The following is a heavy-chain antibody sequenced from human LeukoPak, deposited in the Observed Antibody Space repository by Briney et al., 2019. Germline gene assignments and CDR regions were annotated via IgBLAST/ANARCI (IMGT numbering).Heavy chain of an antibody. Sequence: GGSLRLSCAASGFTLSGNDMHWVRRATGRGLEWVSAIAIAGDTFYAGSVKGRFTISREDAKDSLYLQMNSLTVGDTAMYYCARGGSGSGWTYFDFWGQGTLVTVSS. V-gene: IGHV3-13*04. CDR2: IAIAGDT. D-gene: IGHD6-19*01. J-gene: IGHJ4*02. CDR1: GFTLSGND. CDR3: ARGGSGSGWTYFDF.